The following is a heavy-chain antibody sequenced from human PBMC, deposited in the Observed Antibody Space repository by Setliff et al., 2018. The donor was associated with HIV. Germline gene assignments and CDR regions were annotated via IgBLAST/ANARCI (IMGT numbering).Heavy chain of an antibody. CDR3: ASSNVVVVTASVSDAFDI. J-gene: IGHJ3*02. Sequence: PGGSLRLSCAASGFTFSGYSMNWVRQAPGKGLVWVSRINTDGSSISHADSVKGRFTISRDNAKNTLFLQMNSLRAEDTAVYYCASSNVVVVTASVSDAFDIWGQGTMVTVSS. CDR1: GFTFSGYS. CDR2: INTDGSSI. V-gene: IGHV3-74*01. D-gene: IGHD2-21*02.